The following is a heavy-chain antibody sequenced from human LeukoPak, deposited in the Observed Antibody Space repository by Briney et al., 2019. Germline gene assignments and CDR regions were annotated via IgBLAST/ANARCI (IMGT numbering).Heavy chain of an antibody. Sequence: AGGSLRVSCAASGFTFSSYSMNWVRQAPGKGLEWVSSISSSSSYIYYADSVKGRFTISRDNAKNSLYLQMNSLRAEDTAVYYCARDADIVVVSGAFDIWGQGTMVTVSS. V-gene: IGHV3-21*01. CDR3: ARDADIVVVSGAFDI. CDR1: GFTFSSYS. CDR2: ISSSSSYI. J-gene: IGHJ3*02. D-gene: IGHD2-2*01.